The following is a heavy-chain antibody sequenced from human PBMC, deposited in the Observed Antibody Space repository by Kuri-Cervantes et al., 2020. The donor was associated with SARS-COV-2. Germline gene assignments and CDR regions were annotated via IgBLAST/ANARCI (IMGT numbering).Heavy chain of an antibody. CDR3: ARERVPTIFGVVIVRYGMDV. J-gene: IGHJ6*02. CDR2: ISSSGSTI. D-gene: IGHD3-3*01. CDR1: GFTFDGYY. Sequence: GESLKISCAASGFTFDGYYMSWIRQAPGKGLEWVSHISSSGSTIYYADSVKGRFTISRDNAKNSLYLQMNSLRAEDTAVYYCARERVPTIFGVVIVRYGMDVWGQGTTVTVSS. V-gene: IGHV3-11*01.